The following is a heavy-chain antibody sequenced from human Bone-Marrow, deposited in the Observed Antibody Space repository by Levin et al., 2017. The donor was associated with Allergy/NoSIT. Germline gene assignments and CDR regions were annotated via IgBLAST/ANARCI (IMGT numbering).Heavy chain of an antibody. CDR3: AMPPGVTTGY. CDR1: GFTVGNNY. J-gene: IGHJ4*02. V-gene: IGHV3-53*01. D-gene: IGHD4-17*01. Sequence: GGSLRLSCAVSGFTVGNNYMIWIRQTPGKGLEWVSLIYSGGVTKYADSVKGRFTISRDNSKNTLYLQMNDLRAEDTAVYYCAMPPGVTTGYWGQGTLVTVSS. CDR2: IYSGGVT.